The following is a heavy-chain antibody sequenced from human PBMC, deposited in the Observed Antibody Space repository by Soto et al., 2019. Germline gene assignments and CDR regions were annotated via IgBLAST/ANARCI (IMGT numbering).Heavy chain of an antibody. CDR3: ATTAYDDFWSVRPLLDF. V-gene: IGHV1-24*01. J-gene: IGHJ4*02. Sequence: GASVKVSCKVSGYTLTELSMHWVRQAPGKGLEWKGGFDPEDGETIYALKFQGRVTMTEDISTYTAYMVLSSLRSLDTAVYFCATTAYDDFWSVRPLLDFWGQGTLDTVSS. CDR2: FDPEDGET. D-gene: IGHD3-3*01. CDR1: GYTLTELS.